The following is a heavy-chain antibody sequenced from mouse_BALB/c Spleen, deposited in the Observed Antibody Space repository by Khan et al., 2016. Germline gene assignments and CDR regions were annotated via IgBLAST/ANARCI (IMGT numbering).Heavy chain of an antibody. V-gene: IGHV4-1*02. CDR3: ARLHYYGYMNY. D-gene: IGHD1-2*01. CDR1: GFDFSRYW. J-gene: IGHJ2*01. CDR2: INPDSSTI. Sequence: EVKLLESGGGLVQPGGSLKLSCAASGFDFSRYWMSWVRQAPGKGLEWIGEINPDSSTINYTPSLKDKFIISRDNANNTLYLQMSKVRTDDTALYFCARLHYYGYMNYWGQGTTLTVSS.